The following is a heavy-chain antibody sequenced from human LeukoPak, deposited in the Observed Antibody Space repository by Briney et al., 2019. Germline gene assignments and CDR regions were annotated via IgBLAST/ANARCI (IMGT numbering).Heavy chain of an antibody. D-gene: IGHD2-2*01. CDR2: INPNSGGT. CDR3: ARGRYCSSTSCAPGYYYYYMDV. J-gene: IGHJ6*03. CDR1: GYTFTGYY. V-gene: IGHV1-2*02. Sequence: ASVKVSCKASGYTFTGYYMHWVRQAPGQGLEWMGWINPNSGGTNYAQKFQGRVTMTRDTSISTAYMELSRLRSDDTAVYYCARGRYCSSTSCAPGYYYYYMDVWGKGTTVTVSS.